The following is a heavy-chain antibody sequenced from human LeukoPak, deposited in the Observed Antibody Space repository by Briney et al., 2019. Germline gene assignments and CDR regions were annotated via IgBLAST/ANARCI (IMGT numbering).Heavy chain of an antibody. J-gene: IGHJ4*02. CDR1: GFTFSSYA. Sequence: PGGSLRLSCAASGFTFSSYAINWVRQAPGKGLEWVAVISYDGSNKYYADSVKGRFTISRDNSKNKLYLQMNSLREKDTAVYDCATDSDHGSGGYPYWGQGTLVTVSS. D-gene: IGHD3-10*01. V-gene: IGHV3-30*04. CDR3: ATDSDHGSGGYPY. CDR2: ISYDGSNK.